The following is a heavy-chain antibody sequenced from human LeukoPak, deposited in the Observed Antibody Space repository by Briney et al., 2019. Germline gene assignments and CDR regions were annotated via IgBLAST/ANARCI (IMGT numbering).Heavy chain of an antibody. Sequence: AGGSLRLSCAASGFTFSNAWMSWVRQAPGKGLEWVGRIKSKTDGGTTDYAAPVKGRFTISRDDSKNTLYLQMNSLKTEDTAVYYCTTDLNYYDSSGYFYWGQGTLVTVSS. D-gene: IGHD3-22*01. CDR2: IKSKTDGGTT. CDR3: TTDLNYYDSSGYFY. CDR1: GFTFSNAW. V-gene: IGHV3-15*01. J-gene: IGHJ4*02.